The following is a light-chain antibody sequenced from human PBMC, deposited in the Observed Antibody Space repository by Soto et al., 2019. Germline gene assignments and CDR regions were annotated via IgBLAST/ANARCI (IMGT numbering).Light chain of an antibody. CDR1: QGIRNY. J-gene: IGKJ1*01. Sequence: DIQMTQSPSSLSASVGDRVTITCRASQGIRNYLAWYQQKPGKAPTLLIYAASTLQSGVPSRFSGSGSGADFTLTISSLQPEDVAAYYCQKYDSAPLTFGQGTKVDIK. CDR2: AAS. CDR3: QKYDSAPLT. V-gene: IGKV1-27*01.